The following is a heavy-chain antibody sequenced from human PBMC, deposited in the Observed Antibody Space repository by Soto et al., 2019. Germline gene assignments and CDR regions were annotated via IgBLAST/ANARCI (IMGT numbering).Heavy chain of an antibody. CDR3: AKGRLFTYSGYDSAADY. V-gene: IGHV3-23*01. CDR1: GFTFSSYA. CDR2: ISGSGGST. J-gene: IGHJ4*02. Sequence: GGSLRLSCAASGFTFSSYAMSWVRQAPGKGLEWVSAISGSGGSTYYADSVKGRFTISRDNSKNTLYLQMNSLRAEDTAVYYCAKGRLFTYSGYDSAADYWGQGTLVTVSS. D-gene: IGHD5-12*01.